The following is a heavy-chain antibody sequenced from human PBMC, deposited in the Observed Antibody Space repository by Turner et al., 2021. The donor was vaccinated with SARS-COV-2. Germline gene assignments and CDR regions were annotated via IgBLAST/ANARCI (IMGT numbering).Heavy chain of an antibody. D-gene: IGHD4-4*01. CDR3: ATQKVTERKYFLNRIEV. CDR2: YIYSGSK. V-gene: IGHV4-39*01. J-gene: IGHJ6*01. Sequence: QLQLQESGPGLVKPSETLSLTCTVSGGSISSSSYYWGWIRQPPGKGLGWIGGYIYSGSKYHNPSLKSRVTISVDKSKKPFSLKGRSGTPGDKGVYHWATQKVTERKYFLNRIEVWGQGNKVTGSS. CDR1: GGSISSSSYY.